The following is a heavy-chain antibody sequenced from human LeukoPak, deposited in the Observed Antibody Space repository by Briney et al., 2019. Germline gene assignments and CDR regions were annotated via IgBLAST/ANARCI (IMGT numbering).Heavy chain of an antibody. Sequence: GASVKVSCKASGYTFTSYGISWVRQAPGQGLEWMGWISAYNGNTNYAQKFQGRVTITADKSTSTAYMELSSLRSEDTAVYCCARGPDYGDYEPLDYWGQGTLVTVSS. D-gene: IGHD4-17*01. CDR1: GYTFTSYG. J-gene: IGHJ4*02. V-gene: IGHV1-18*01. CDR2: ISAYNGNT. CDR3: ARGPDYGDYEPLDY.